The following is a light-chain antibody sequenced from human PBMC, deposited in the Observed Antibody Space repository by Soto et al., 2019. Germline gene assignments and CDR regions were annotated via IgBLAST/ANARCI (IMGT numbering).Light chain of an antibody. J-gene: IGKJ1*01. Sequence: EIVLTQSPGTLSLSPGERATLSCRASQSVSSSYLAWYQQKPGQAPRLLIYGASSRATGIPDRFSGSGSGTDFTLTISRLEPEDFATYYCLQDFIYPRTFGQGTKVEIK. CDR1: QSVSSSY. CDR3: LQDFIYPRT. V-gene: IGKV3-20*01. CDR2: GAS.